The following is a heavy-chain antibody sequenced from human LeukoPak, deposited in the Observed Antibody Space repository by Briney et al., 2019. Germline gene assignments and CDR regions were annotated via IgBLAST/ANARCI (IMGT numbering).Heavy chain of an antibody. CDR1: GFTFRSYA. CDR3: AKVGARGCSSSTCFIY. D-gene: IGHD2-2*01. Sequence: PGGSLRLSCAASGFTFRSYAMSWVRQARGKGLEWVSAISGSGDTTYYADSVKGRFTISRDNSKNTLYLQMNSLRPEDTAVYYCAKVGARGCSSSTCFIYWGQGTLVTVSS. J-gene: IGHJ4*02. V-gene: IGHV3-23*01. CDR2: ISGSGDTT.